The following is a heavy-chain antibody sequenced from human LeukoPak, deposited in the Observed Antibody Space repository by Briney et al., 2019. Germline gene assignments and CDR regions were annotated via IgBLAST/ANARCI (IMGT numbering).Heavy chain of an antibody. CDR1: GGSISSSSYY. CDR3: ARVYGPGSYNWFDP. D-gene: IGHD3-10*01. Sequence: KPSETLSLTCTVSGGSISSSSYYWGWIRQPPGKGLEWIGEINHSGSTNYNPSLKSRVTVSVDTSKSQFSLKLSSVTAADTAVYYCARVYGPGSYNWFDPWGQGTLVTVSS. J-gene: IGHJ5*02. CDR2: INHSGST. V-gene: IGHV4-39*07.